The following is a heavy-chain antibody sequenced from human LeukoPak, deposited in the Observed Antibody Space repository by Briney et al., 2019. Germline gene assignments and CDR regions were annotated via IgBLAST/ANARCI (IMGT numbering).Heavy chain of an antibody. D-gene: IGHD6-13*01. CDR1: GFTFGSYA. CDR3: AKDHGRQQLVQNFDY. CDR2: ISGSGGST. V-gene: IGHV3-23*01. Sequence: RGSLRLSCAASGFTFGSYAMSWVRQAPGKGLEWVSAISGSGGSTYYADSVKGRFTISRDNSKNTLYLQMNSLRAEDTAVYYCAKDHGRQQLVQNFDYWGQGTLVTVSS. J-gene: IGHJ4*02.